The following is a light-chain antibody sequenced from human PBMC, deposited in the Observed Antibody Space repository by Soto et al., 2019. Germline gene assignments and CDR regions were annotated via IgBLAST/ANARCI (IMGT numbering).Light chain of an antibody. CDR1: SSNIGAGYD. V-gene: IGLV1-40*01. CDR3: QSYDSSLRGV. CDR2: GYN. Sequence: QSVLTQPPSVSGAPGQRVTISCTGSSSNIGAGYDVHWYQHLPGTAPKLLIYGYNNRPSGVPERFSASKSGTSASLAITGLQAEDEADYYCQSYDSSLRGVFGTGTKLTVL. J-gene: IGLJ1*01.